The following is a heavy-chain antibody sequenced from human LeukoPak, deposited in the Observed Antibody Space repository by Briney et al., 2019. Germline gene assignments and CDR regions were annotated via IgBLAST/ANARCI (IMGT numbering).Heavy chain of an antibody. V-gene: IGHV3-74*01. Sequence: GGSLRLSCAASSLLGTVWMDWVRKAPGKGLVWVSRIKSDASSASYADSVKGRFTISRDNAKNTLYLQMNSLRAEDTAVYYCAKDLGVNEEGYDFWSGYSFDYWGQGTLVTVSS. CDR1: SLLGTVW. J-gene: IGHJ4*02. D-gene: IGHD3-3*01. CDR3: AKDLGVNEEGYDFWSGYSFDY. CDR2: IKSDASSA.